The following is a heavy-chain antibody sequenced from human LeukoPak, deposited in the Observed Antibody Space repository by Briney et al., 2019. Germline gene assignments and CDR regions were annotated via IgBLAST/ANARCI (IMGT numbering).Heavy chain of an antibody. Sequence: GGSLRLSCAASGFTFSSYAMHWVRQAPGKGLEYVSAISSNGGSTYYANSVKGRFTISRDNSKNTLYLQMGSLRAEGMAVYYCARDNGCSGGSCYATNFDYWGQGTLVTVSS. D-gene: IGHD2-15*01. J-gene: IGHJ4*02. CDR1: GFTFSSYA. CDR3: ARDNGCSGGSCYATNFDY. V-gene: IGHV3-64*01. CDR2: ISSNGGST.